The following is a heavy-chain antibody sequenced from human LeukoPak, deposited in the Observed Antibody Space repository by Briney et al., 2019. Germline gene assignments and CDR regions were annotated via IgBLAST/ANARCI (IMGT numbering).Heavy chain of an antibody. Sequence: SETLSLTCAVYGGSFSGYYWSWIRQPPGKGLEWIGEINHSGSTNYNPSLKSRVTISVDTSKNQFSLKLSSVTAADTAVYYCARVGRYCSSTSCYTGSYNWFDHWGQGTLVTVSS. CDR1: GGSFSGYY. CDR2: INHSGST. J-gene: IGHJ5*02. D-gene: IGHD2-2*02. CDR3: ARVGRYCSSTSCYTGSYNWFDH. V-gene: IGHV4-34*01.